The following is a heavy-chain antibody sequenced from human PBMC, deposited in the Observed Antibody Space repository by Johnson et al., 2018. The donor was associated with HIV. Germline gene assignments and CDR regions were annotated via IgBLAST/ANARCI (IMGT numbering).Heavy chain of an antibody. Sequence: QVQLVESGGGVVQPGRSLRLSCAASGFTFSSYAMHWVRQAPGKGLEWVAVISYDGSNKYYADSVTGRFTISRDNSKNTLYLQMNSLRAEDTAVYYCARDPFGALDGDAFDIWGQGTMVTVSS. V-gene: IGHV3-30*04. CDR3: ARDPFGALDGDAFDI. CDR1: GFTFSSYA. D-gene: IGHD3-10*01. J-gene: IGHJ3*02. CDR2: ISYDGSNK.